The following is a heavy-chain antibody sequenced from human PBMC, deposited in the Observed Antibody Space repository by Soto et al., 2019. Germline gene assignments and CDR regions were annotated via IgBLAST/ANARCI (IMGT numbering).Heavy chain of an antibody. J-gene: IGHJ6*02. CDR1: GYTLTELS. Sequence: GASAKASSKVPGYTLTELSMHWVRQAPGKGLEWMGGFDPEDGETIYAQKFQGRVTMTEDTSTDTAYMELSSLRSEDTAVYYCATLRIAVAGNYYYYGMDVWGQGTTVTVSS. CDR3: ATLRIAVAGNYYYYGMDV. V-gene: IGHV1-24*01. D-gene: IGHD6-19*01. CDR2: FDPEDGET.